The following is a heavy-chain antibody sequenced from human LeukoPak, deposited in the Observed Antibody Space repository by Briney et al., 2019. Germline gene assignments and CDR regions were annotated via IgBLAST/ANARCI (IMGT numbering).Heavy chain of an antibody. CDR3: ARAGVWFGEITDY. CDR1: GYTFTGYY. D-gene: IGHD3-10*01. V-gene: IGHV1-2*02. J-gene: IGHJ4*02. CDR2: INPNSGGT. Sequence: ASAKVSCKASGYTFTGYYMHWVRQAPGQGLEWMGWINPNSGGTNYAQKFQGRVTMTRDTSISTAYMELSRLRSDDTAVYYCARAGVWFGEITDYWGQGTLVTVSS.